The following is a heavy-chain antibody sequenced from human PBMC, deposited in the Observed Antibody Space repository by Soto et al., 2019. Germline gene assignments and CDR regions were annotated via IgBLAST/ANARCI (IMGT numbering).Heavy chain of an antibody. CDR1: GYTFTSYA. V-gene: IGHV1-3*01. CDR2: INAGNGNT. CDR3: ARERQDIVVVPAARGAFDI. J-gene: IGHJ3*02. D-gene: IGHD2-2*01. Sequence: ASVKVSCKASGYTFTSYAMHWVRQAPGQRLEWMGWINAGNGNTKYSQKFQGRVTITRDTSASTAYMELSSLRSEDTAVYYCARERQDIVVVPAARGAFDIWGQGTMVTVSS.